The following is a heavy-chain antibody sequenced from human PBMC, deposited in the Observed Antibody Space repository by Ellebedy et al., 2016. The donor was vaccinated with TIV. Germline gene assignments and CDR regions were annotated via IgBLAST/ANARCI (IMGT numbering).Heavy chain of an antibody. Sequence: GESLKIYCAASGFTFSNYTMHWVRRAAGKGLYWVGVIAYEGNNKHYADSGKSRFTISRDNSRNTLYLQMNSLGAEETAVYYCSRDTGLYYGSIGFEFWGHGTLVIVSS. CDR1: GFTFSNYT. CDR3: SRDTGLYYGSIGFEF. V-gene: IGHV3-30-3*01. CDR2: IAYEGNNK. J-gene: IGHJ4*01. D-gene: IGHD3-10*01.